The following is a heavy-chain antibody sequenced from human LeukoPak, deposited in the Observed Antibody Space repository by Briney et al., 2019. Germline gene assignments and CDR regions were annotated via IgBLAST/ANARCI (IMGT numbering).Heavy chain of an antibody. Sequence: SQTLSLTCTVSGGPISSGDYYWSWIRQPPGKGLEWIGYIYYSGSTYYNPSLKSRVTISVDTSKNQFSLKLRSVTAADTAVYYCARGKLKIYDFWRGDYFDYWGQGTLVTVSS. CDR2: IYYSGST. J-gene: IGHJ4*02. V-gene: IGHV4-30-4*01. CDR1: GGPISSGDYY. CDR3: ARGKLKIYDFWRGDYFDY. D-gene: IGHD3-3*01.